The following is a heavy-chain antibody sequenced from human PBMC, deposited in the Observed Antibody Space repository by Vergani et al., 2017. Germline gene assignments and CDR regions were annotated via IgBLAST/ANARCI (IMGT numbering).Heavy chain of an antibody. CDR1: GGSISSYY. J-gene: IGHJ4*02. CDR3: ARAPNNWNDDLWYYFDY. V-gene: IGHV4-59*12. D-gene: IGHD1-20*01. CDR2: IYYSGST. Sequence: QVQLQESGPGLVKPSETLSLTCTVSGGSISSYYWSWIRQPPGKGLEWIGYIYYSGSTNYNPYLKSRVTISVDTSKNQFSLKLSSVTAADTAVYYCARAPNNWNDDLWYYFDYWGQGTLVTVSS.